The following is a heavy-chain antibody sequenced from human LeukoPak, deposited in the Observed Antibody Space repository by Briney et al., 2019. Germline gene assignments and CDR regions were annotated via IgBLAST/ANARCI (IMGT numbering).Heavy chain of an antibody. D-gene: IGHD3-10*01. J-gene: IGHJ4*02. CDR1: GYTFTSYG. CDR2: ISAYNGNT. CDR3: ARDLGARGVTTHDY. V-gene: IGHV1-18*01. Sequence: ASVKVSCKASGYTFTSYGISWVRQAPGQGLEWMGWISAYNGNTNYAQKLQGRVTMTTDTSTSTAYMELRSLRSDDTAVYYCARDLGARGVTTHDYWGQGTLVTVSS.